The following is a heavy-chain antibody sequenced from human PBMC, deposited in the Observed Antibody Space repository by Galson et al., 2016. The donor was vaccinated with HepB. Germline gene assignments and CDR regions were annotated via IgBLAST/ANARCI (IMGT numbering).Heavy chain of an antibody. CDR3: ARIMHYYGSGSRTEFEL. V-gene: IGHV3-9*01. Sequence: SLRLSCAASGFSLDDYAMHWVRQAPGKGLEWVSSINWNSGSTDYADSVKGRFTISRDNAKNSLYLQMNSLRVEDTAVYYCARIMHYYGSGSRTEFELWGQGTLVSVSS. J-gene: IGHJ4*02. D-gene: IGHD3-10*01. CDR2: INWNSGST. CDR1: GFSLDDYA.